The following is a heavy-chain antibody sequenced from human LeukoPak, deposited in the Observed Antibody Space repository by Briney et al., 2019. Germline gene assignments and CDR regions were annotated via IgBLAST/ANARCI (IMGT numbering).Heavy chain of an antibody. CDR3: ARDCGGSCYPYYYYYYMDV. CDR1: GYTFTGYY. V-gene: IGHV1-2*06. D-gene: IGHD2-15*01. Sequence: ASVKVSCKASGYTFTGYYMHWVRQAPGQGLEWMGRINPNSGGTNYAQKFQGRVTMTRDTSISTAYMELSWLRSDDTAVYYCARDCGGSCYPYYYYYYMDVWGKGTTVTVSS. J-gene: IGHJ6*03. CDR2: INPNSGGT.